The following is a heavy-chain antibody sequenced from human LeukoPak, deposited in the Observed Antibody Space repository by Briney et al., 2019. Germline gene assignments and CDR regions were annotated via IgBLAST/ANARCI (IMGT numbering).Heavy chain of an antibody. D-gene: IGHD5-18*01. CDR2: IWSDGSNE. J-gene: IGHJ4*02. CDR3: ARDPGYSYGNPVDY. CDR1: GFTFSSYV. V-gene: IGHV3-33*01. Sequence: GGSLRLSYAASGFTFSSYVMHWVRQAPGKGLEWVALIWSDGSNEYYADSVKGRFTISRDNSENTLYLQMNSLRAEDTAVYYCARDPGYSYGNPVDYWGQGTLVTVSS.